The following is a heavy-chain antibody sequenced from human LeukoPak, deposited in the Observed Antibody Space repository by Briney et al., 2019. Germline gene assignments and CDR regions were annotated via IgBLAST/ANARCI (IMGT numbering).Heavy chain of an antibody. J-gene: IGHJ4*02. Sequence: KPSETLSLTCAVSGYSISSGYYWGWIRQPPGKGLEWIGSIYHSGSNYYNPSLKSRVTISVDTSKNQFSLKLSSVTAADTAVYYCARLFWGLYYFDYWGQGTLVTVSS. CDR3: ARLFWGLYYFDY. CDR1: GYSISSGYY. CDR2: IYHSGSN. V-gene: IGHV4-38-2*01. D-gene: IGHD7-27*01.